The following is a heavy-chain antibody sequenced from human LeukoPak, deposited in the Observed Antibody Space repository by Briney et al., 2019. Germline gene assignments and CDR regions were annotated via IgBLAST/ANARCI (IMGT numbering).Heavy chain of an antibody. Sequence: GASVKVSCKASGFTFTSSAVQWVRQARGQRLEWIGWIVVGSGNTNYAQKFQGRVTMTEDTSTDTAYMELSSLRSEDTAVYYCATDQEAVFDYWGQGTLVTVSS. CDR1: GFTFTSSA. D-gene: IGHD6-19*01. CDR3: ATDQEAVFDY. J-gene: IGHJ4*02. CDR2: IVVGSGNT. V-gene: IGHV1-58*01.